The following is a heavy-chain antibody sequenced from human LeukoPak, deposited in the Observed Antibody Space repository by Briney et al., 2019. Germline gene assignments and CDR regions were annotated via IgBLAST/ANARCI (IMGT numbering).Heavy chain of an antibody. CDR3: AKEDYYFDTRGYYGPADY. CDR2: LSGSGGTT. V-gene: IGHV3-23*01. J-gene: IGHJ4*02. D-gene: IGHD3-22*01. CDR1: GFTFSSYA. Sequence: GGSLRLSCAASGFTFSSYAMTWVRQAPGKGLEWVSSLSGSGGTTYYADSVKGRFTISRDNSKNTLYLQMNSLRAEDTAVYYCAKEDYYFDTRGYYGPADYWGQGTLVTVSS.